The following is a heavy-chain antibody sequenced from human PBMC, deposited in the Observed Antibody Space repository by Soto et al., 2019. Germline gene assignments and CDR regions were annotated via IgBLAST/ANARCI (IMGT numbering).Heavy chain of an antibody. CDR2: ISFDGSAK. Sequence: QVHLVESGGGVVQPGRSLRLSCAASGFTFSTYPMHWVRQAPGKGLEWVAIISFDGSAKYYADSVRGRFTISRDNSHNALYMEMNSLRPAATAVYYCAREMLAHENYYYGLDVWGRGTTVTVSS. V-gene: IGHV3-30-3*01. D-gene: IGHD3-10*02. CDR1: GFTFSTYP. CDR3: AREMLAHENYYYGLDV. J-gene: IGHJ6*02.